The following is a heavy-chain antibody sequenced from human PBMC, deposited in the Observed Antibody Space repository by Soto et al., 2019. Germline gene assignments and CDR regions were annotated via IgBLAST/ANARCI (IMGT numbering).Heavy chain of an antibody. Sequence: GGSLRLSCAASGFTFSSYAMSWVRQAPGKGLEWVSTISDSGNSTYSADSVKGRLTISRDNSKNTLYLQMNSLRAEDTAVYYCARERYGDPLWGQDDFDYWGQGTLVTVSS. D-gene: IGHD4-17*01. CDR1: GFTFSSYA. CDR3: ARERYGDPLWGQDDFDY. CDR2: ISDSGNST. J-gene: IGHJ4*02. V-gene: IGHV3-23*01.